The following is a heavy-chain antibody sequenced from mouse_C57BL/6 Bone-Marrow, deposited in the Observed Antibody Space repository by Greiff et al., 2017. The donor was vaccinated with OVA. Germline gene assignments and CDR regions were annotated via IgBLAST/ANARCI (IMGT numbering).Heavy chain of an antibody. Sequence: QVQLQQPGAELVKPGASVKLSCKASGYTFTSYWMHWVKQRPGRGLEWIGRIDPNSGGTKYNEKFKSKATLTVDKPSSTAYMQISSLTSEDSAVYYCARGLLRREYYAMDYWGQGTSVTVSS. CDR3: ARGLLRREYYAMDY. CDR1: GYTFTSYW. J-gene: IGHJ4*01. CDR2: IDPNSGGT. V-gene: IGHV1-72*01. D-gene: IGHD1-1*01.